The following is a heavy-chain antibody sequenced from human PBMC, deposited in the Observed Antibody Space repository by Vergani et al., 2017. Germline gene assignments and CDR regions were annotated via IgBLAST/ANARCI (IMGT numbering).Heavy chain of an antibody. CDR2: IIPIFGTA. CDR1: GGTFSSYA. Sequence: QVQLVQSGAEVKKPGSSVKVSCKASGGTFSSYAISWVRQAPGQGLEWMGRIIPIFGTANYAQKFQGRVTITADESTSTAYMELSSLRSEDTAVYYCARGGYSYGYDLVWFDPWGQGTLVTVSS. V-gene: IGHV1-69*18. J-gene: IGHJ5*02. D-gene: IGHD5-18*01. CDR3: ARGGYSYGYDLVWFDP.